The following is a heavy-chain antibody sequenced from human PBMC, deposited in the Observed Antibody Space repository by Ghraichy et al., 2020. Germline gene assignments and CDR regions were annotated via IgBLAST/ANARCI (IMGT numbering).Heavy chain of an antibody. CDR3: ARDRRRTGTTGDFDY. V-gene: IGHV1-18*01. Sequence: ASVKVSCKASGYTFTSYGISWVRQAPGQGLEWMGWISAYNGDTNYAQKLQGRVTMTTDTSTSTAYMELRSLRSDDTAVYYCARDRRRTGTTGDFDYWGQGTLVTVSS. D-gene: IGHD1-7*01. CDR1: GYTFTSYG. J-gene: IGHJ4*02. CDR2: ISAYNGDT.